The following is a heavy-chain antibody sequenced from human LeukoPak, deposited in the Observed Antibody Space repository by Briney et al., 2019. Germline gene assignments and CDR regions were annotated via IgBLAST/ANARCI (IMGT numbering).Heavy chain of an antibody. Sequence: ASVKVSCKASGYTFTGYYMHWVRQAPGQGLEWMGWINPKSGGTNEAQKFHDRVTMTRDTSIRTAYMEVSRLRSDDTAVYYCARSPDVLTGENFDYWGQGTLVTVSS. CDR3: ARSPDVLTGENFDY. D-gene: IGHD3-9*01. J-gene: IGHJ4*02. V-gene: IGHV1-2*02. CDR2: INPKSGGT. CDR1: GYTFTGYY.